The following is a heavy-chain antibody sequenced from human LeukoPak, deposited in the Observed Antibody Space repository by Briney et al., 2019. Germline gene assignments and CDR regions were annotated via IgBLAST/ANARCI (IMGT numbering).Heavy chain of an antibody. CDR2: IYHRGST. Sequence: SETLSRTCTVSGGSISSYYWSWIRQPPGKGLEWIGYIYHRGSTNYNPSLKSRVTISVDTSKNQFSLKLSSVPAADTAVYYCARVGSGYTFDYWGQGTLVTVSS. V-gene: IGHV4-59*01. J-gene: IGHJ4*02. D-gene: IGHD3-22*01. CDR3: ARVGSGYTFDY. CDR1: GGSISSYY.